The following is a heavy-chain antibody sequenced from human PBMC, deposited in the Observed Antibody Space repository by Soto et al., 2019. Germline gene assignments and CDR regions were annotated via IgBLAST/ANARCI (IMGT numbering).Heavy chain of an antibody. V-gene: IGHV3-23*01. Sequence: PGGSLRLSCAASGFTFSSYAMSWVRQAPGKGLEWVSAISGSGGSTYYADSVKGRFTISRDNSKNTLYLQMNSLRAEDTAVYYCAKDKTWIQLWLPFDYWGQGTLVTVSS. CDR3: AKDKTWIQLWLPFDY. D-gene: IGHD5-18*01. CDR1: GFTFSSYA. J-gene: IGHJ4*02. CDR2: ISGSGGST.